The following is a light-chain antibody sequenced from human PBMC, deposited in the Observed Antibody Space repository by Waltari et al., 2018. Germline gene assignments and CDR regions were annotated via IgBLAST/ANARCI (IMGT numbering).Light chain of an antibody. CDR1: QNINKW. Sequence: DIQMTQSPSTLSASVGARLTITCRASQNINKWLAWYQQKPGQAPKLLIYKSSNLQTGVPSRFSGSGSGTEFTLTINSLQPDDFATYYCQQYGSSSHFGQGTRLEIK. CDR3: QQYGSSSH. J-gene: IGKJ5*01. V-gene: IGKV1-5*03. CDR2: KSS.